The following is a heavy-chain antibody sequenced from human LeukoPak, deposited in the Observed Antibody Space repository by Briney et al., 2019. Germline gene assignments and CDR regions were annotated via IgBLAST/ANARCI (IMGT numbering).Heavy chain of an antibody. CDR1: GYTFTSYY. CDR2: INPSGGST. D-gene: IGHD6-13*01. Sequence: ASMKVSCKASGYTFTSYYMHWVRQAPGQGLEWMGIINPSGGSTSYAQKFQGRVTMTRDMSTSTVYMELSSLRSEDTAVYYRARSQLVRGENNWFDPWGQGTLVTVSS. J-gene: IGHJ5*02. V-gene: IGHV1-46*01. CDR3: ARSQLVRGENNWFDP.